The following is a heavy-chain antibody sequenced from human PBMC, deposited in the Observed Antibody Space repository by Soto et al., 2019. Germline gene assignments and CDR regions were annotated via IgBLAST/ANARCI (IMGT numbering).Heavy chain of an antibody. V-gene: IGHV1-18*01. D-gene: IGHD3-3*01. CDR1: GYTFTSYG. Sequence: ASVKVSCKASGYTFTSYGISWVRQAPGQGLEWMGWISAYNGNTNYAQKLQGRATMTTDTSTSTAYMELRSLRSDDTAVYYCARLGVRFLEWFPMDVWGQGTTVTVSS. CDR3: ARLGVRFLEWFPMDV. CDR2: ISAYNGNT. J-gene: IGHJ6*02.